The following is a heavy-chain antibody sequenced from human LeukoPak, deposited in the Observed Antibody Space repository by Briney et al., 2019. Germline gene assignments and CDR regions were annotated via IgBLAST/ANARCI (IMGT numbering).Heavy chain of an antibody. V-gene: IGHV3-21*01. J-gene: IGHJ4*02. D-gene: IGHD5-12*01. Sequence: GGSLRLSCAASGFTFSSYSMNWVRQAPGKGLEWVSSISSSSSYIYYADSVKGRFTISRDNSKNTLYLQMNSLRAEDTAVYYCAKTAYSGYDYGYWGQGTLVTVSS. CDR2: ISSSSSYI. CDR3: AKTAYSGYDYGY. CDR1: GFTFSSYS.